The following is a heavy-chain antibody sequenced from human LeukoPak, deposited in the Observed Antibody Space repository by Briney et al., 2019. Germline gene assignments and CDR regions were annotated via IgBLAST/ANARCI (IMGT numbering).Heavy chain of an antibody. CDR2: IDPSDSYT. D-gene: IGHD3-10*01. Sequence: GESLKISCKGSGYSFTSYWISWVRQMPGKGPEWMGRIDPSDSYTNYSPSFQGHVTISADKSISTAYLQWSSLKASDTAMYYCARQIDGSGSYFFTIDYWGQGTLVTVSS. CDR1: GYSFTSYW. J-gene: IGHJ4*02. V-gene: IGHV5-10-1*01. CDR3: ARQIDGSGSYFFTIDY.